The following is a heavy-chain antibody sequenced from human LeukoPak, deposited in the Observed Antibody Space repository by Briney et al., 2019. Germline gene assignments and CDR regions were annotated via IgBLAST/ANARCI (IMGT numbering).Heavy chain of an antibody. CDR2: IYYSGST. V-gene: IGHV4-30-4*08. CDR3: ARLKQWLVSIDY. D-gene: IGHD6-19*01. CDR1: GGSISSGDYY. J-gene: IGHJ4*02. Sequence: KSSETLSLXCTVSGGSISSGDYYWSWIRQPPGKGLEWIGYIYYSGSTYYNPSLKSRVTISVDTSKNQFSLKLSSVTAADTAVYYCARLKQWLVSIDYWGQGTLVTVSS.